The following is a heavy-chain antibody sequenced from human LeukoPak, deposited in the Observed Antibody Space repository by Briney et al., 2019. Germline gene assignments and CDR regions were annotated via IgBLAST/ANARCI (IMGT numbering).Heavy chain of an antibody. CDR2: IYYSGST. D-gene: IGHD3-22*01. CDR1: GGSISSSSYY. J-gene: IGHJ6*03. CDR3: ARRYYDSSGYYYYYYMDV. Sequence: SETLSLTCTVSGGSISSSSYYWGWIRQPPGKGLEWIGSIYYSGSTYYNPSPKSRVTISVDTSKNQFSLKLSSVTAADTAVYYCARRYYDSSGYYYYYYMDVWGKGTTVTVSS. V-gene: IGHV4-39*01.